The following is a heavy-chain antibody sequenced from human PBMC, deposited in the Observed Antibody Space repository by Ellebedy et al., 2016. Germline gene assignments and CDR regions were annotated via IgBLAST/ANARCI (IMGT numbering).Heavy chain of an antibody. J-gene: IGHJ6*02. Sequence: GESLKISXAASGFTFSSYAMHWVRQAPGKGLEWVAVISYDGSNKYYADSVKGRFTISRDNSKNTLYLQMNSLRAEDTAVYYCARVDYYYYGMDVWGQGTTVTVSS. CDR1: GFTFSSYA. CDR2: ISYDGSNK. CDR3: ARVDYYYYGMDV. V-gene: IGHV3-30-3*01.